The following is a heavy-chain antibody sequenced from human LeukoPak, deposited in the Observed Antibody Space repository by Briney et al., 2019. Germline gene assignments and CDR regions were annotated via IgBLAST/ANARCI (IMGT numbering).Heavy chain of an antibody. CDR3: ARGLLDSYYDFWSGYHDAFDI. CDR2: MNPNSGNT. Sequence: ASVKVSCKASGYTFTSYDINWVRQATGQGLEWMGWMNPNSGNTGYAQKFQGRVTITRNTSISTAYMELSSLRSEDTAVYYCARGLLDSYYDFWSGYHDAFDIWGQGTMVTVSS. D-gene: IGHD3-3*01. CDR1: GYTFTSYD. V-gene: IGHV1-8*03. J-gene: IGHJ3*02.